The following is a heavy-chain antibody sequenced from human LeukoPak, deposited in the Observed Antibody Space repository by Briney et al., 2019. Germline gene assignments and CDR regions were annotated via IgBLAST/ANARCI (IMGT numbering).Heavy chain of an antibody. V-gene: IGHV3-23*01. Sequence: GGSLRLSCAASGFTFSSYAMSWVRQAPGKGLEWVSAISGSGGSTYYADSVKGRFTISRDDPHNTLYLQMNSLRAEDTAVYFCARGGVDYYGSGTYYLMYFFDYWGQGALVTVSS. J-gene: IGHJ4*02. CDR2: ISGSGGST. CDR1: GFTFSSYA. CDR3: ARGGVDYYGSGTYYLMYFFDY. D-gene: IGHD3-10*01.